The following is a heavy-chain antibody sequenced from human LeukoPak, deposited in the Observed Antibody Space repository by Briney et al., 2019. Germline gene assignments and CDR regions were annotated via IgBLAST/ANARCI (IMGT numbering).Heavy chain of an antibody. V-gene: IGHV1-69*04. CDR1: GGTFSSYA. CDR3: ARERATNYGMDV. CDR2: IIPILGIA. Sequence: SVKVSCKASGGTFSSYAISWVRQAPGQGLEWMGRIIPILGIANYAQKFQGRVTITADKSTSTAYMELSSLRPEDTAVYYCARERATNYGMDVWGQGTTVTVSS. D-gene: IGHD5-12*01. J-gene: IGHJ6*02.